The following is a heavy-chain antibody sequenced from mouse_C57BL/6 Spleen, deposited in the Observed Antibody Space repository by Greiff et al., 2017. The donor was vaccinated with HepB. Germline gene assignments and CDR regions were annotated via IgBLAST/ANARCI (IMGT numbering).Heavy chain of an antibody. CDR1: GYTFTSYD. J-gene: IGHJ3*01. D-gene: IGHD2-4*01. CDR2: IYPRDGST. Sequence: VQLQQSGPELVKPGASVKLSCKASGYTFTSYDINWVKQRPGPGLEWIGWIYPRDGSTKYNEKFKGKATLTVDTSSSTAYMELHSLTSEDSAVYFCARSDDYDGAWFAYWGQGTLVTVSA. V-gene: IGHV1-85*01. CDR3: ARSDDYDGAWFAY.